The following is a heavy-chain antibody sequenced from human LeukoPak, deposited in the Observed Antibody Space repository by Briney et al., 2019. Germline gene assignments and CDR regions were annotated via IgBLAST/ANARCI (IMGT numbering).Heavy chain of an antibody. J-gene: IGHJ4*02. D-gene: IGHD4-17*01. V-gene: IGHV3-23*01. CDR1: GFTFSTYA. CDR2: ISASGTA. CDR3: ARARRCGLYNDYGACFDY. Sequence: GGSLRLSCAASGFTFSTYAMTWVRQAPGKGLEWVSVISASGTAHYAESVKGRFTISRDNSKNTLCLQMNSLRTEDTAVYYCARARRCGLYNDYGACFDYWGRGTLVTVSS.